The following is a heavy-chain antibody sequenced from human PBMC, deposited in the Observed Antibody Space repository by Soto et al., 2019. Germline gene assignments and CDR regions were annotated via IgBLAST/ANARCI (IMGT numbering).Heavy chain of an antibody. D-gene: IGHD3-3*01. CDR1: GYTFTKFD. Sequence: QVLLVQSGADVKKPGASVKVSCKTSGYTFTKFDINWVRQAPGQGLEWMGWMNTNTGNTGYAQKFQGRVTMTRVTSISTAYMELRRLRSEDTAVYYCARVVRFFGGHAGYWGQGTLVTVSS. V-gene: IGHV1-8*01. J-gene: IGHJ4*02. CDR2: MNTNTGNT. CDR3: ARVVRFFGGHAGY.